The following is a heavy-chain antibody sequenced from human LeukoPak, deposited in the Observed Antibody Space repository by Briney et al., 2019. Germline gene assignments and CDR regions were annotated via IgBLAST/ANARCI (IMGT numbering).Heavy chain of an antibody. D-gene: IGHD3-22*01. CDR1: GYSISSGYY. Sequence: SETLSLTCTVSGYSISSGYYWGWIRQPPGKGLEWIGSIYHSGSTYHNPSLKSRVTISVDTSKNQFSLKLSSVTAADTAVYYCARVRPNYYDSSGYPLGFDYWGQGTLVTVSS. V-gene: IGHV4-38-2*02. J-gene: IGHJ4*02. CDR3: ARVRPNYYDSSGYPLGFDY. CDR2: IYHSGST.